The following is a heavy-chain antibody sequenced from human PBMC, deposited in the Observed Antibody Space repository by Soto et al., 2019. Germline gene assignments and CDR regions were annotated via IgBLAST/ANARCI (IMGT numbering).Heavy chain of an antibody. Sequence: GGALILSCVASGFSFSTYSMNWVLQAPGKGLEWVSSMSGSYVYIYYADSVKGRFTISRDNAKNTLYLQMNSLRAEDTAVYFCARDPYGSGSYSEYYFDYWGQGTLFSVSS. J-gene: IGHJ4*02. CDR3: ARDPYGSGSYSEYYFDY. CDR1: GFSFSTYS. CDR2: MSGSYVYI. D-gene: IGHD3-10*01. V-gene: IGHV3-21*06.